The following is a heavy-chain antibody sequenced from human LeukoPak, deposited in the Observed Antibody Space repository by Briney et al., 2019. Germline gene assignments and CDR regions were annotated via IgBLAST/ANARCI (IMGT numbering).Heavy chain of an antibody. V-gene: IGHV3-53*01. CDR3: ASSPNSYCSSTSCPFDY. J-gene: IGHJ4*02. CDR1: GFTVSSNY. D-gene: IGHD2-2*01. Sequence: QPGGSLRLSCAASGFTVSSNYMSWVRQAPGKGLEWVSVIYSGGSTYYADSVKGRFTISRDNSKNTLYLQMNSLRAEDTAVYYCASSPNSYCSSTSCPFDYWGQGTLVTVSS. CDR2: IYSGGST.